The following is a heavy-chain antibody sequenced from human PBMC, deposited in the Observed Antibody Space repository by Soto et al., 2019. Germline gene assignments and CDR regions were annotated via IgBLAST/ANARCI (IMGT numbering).Heavy chain of an antibody. CDR1: GYTFTSYG. V-gene: IGHV1-18*01. D-gene: IGHD6-6*01. J-gene: IGHJ6*02. CDR2: ISAYNGNT. Sequence: ASVKVSCKASGYTFTSYGISWVRQAPGQGLEWMGWISAYNGNTNYAQKLQGRVTMTTDTSTSTAYMELRSLRSDDTAVYYCARDYSPSIAARTLSGMDVWGQGTTVTVSS. CDR3: ARDYSPSIAARTLSGMDV.